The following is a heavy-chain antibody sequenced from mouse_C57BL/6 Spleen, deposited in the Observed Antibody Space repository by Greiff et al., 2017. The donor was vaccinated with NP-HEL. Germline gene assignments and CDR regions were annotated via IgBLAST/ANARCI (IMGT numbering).Heavy chain of an antibody. CDR2: IDPETGGT. Sequence: QVQLQQSGAELVRPGASVTLSCKASGYTFTDYEMHWVKQTPVHGLEWIGAIDPETGGTAYNQKFKGKAILTADKSSSTAYMELRSLTSEDSAVYYWTRPGGSLDYWGQGTTLTVSS. J-gene: IGHJ2*01. CDR3: TRPGGSLDY. CDR1: GYTFTDYE. D-gene: IGHD1-1*02. V-gene: IGHV1-15*01.